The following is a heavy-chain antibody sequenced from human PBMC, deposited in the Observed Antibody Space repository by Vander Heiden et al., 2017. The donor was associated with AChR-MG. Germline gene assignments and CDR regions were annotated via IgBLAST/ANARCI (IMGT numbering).Heavy chain of an antibody. D-gene: IGHD1-20*01. CDR3: AKAQYNWNDVFDY. Sequence: EVQLLESGGGLVQPGRSLRLSCAASGFTFTTYAMSWVRQAPGKGLEWVSTLVGSGINTYYADSVRGRFTISRDNPKSTLYLQMNSLRAEDTAVYYCAKAQYNWNDVFDYWGQGTLVTVSS. V-gene: IGHV3-23*01. J-gene: IGHJ4*02. CDR2: LVGSGINT. CDR1: GFTFTTYA.